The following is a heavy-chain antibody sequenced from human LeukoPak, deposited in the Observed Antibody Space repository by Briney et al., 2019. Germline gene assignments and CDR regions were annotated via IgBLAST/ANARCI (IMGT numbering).Heavy chain of an antibody. CDR2: IYYSGST. Sequence: SETLSLTCTVSGGSISSYYWSWMRQPPGKGLEWIGYIYYSGSTNYNPSLKSRVTISVDTSKNQFSLKLSSVTAADTAVYYCARHGRIAVAVLYYFDYWGQGTLVTVSS. D-gene: IGHD6-19*01. CDR3: ARHGRIAVAVLYYFDY. J-gene: IGHJ4*02. V-gene: IGHV4-59*08. CDR1: GGSISSYY.